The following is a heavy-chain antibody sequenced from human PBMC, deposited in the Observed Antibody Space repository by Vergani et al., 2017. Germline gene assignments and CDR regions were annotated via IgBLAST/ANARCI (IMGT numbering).Heavy chain of an antibody. CDR3: VQTEYCTAIACNTRFDF. CDR1: GFSFKTYW. D-gene: IGHD2-8*02. J-gene: IGHJ5*01. CDR2: IDEYGNRA. V-gene: IGHV3-74*03. Sequence: EVQPVESGGGSVQSGGSLRLSCVASGFSFKTYWMHWVRQVPGKGLMWVARIDEYGNRATYGDFETGRFTISRDKAKNTVLLKMNNLRAADAGVYYCVQTEYCTAIACNTRFDFWGQGALVTVSS.